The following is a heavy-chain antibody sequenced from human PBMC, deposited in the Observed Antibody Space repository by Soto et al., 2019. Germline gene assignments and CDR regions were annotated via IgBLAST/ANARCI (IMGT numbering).Heavy chain of an antibody. D-gene: IGHD6-6*01. CDR1: GFTFNGYW. CDR3: ARDLYQIATRTRPFDY. Sequence: GSLRLSCAASGFTFNGYWMSWVRQAPGKGLEWLASIKQDGSEIYYVDSVKGRFTISRDNAKNSLYLQMNSLRGEDTAVYYCARDLYQIATRTRPFDYWGQGTLVTVSS. V-gene: IGHV3-7*03. J-gene: IGHJ4*02. CDR2: IKQDGSEI.